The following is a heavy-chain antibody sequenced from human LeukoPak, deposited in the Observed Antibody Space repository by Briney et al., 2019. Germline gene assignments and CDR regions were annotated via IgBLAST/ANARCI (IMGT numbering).Heavy chain of an antibody. J-gene: IGHJ4*02. D-gene: IGHD3-10*01. CDR1: GYTFTSYY. Sequence: ASVKVSCKASGYTFTSYYMHWVRQAPGQGLEWMGIINPSGGSTSYAQKFQGRVTMTRDMSTSTVYMELSSLRSEDTAVYYCARDGNPLYYYGSGSYSSPSFFDYWGQGTLVTVSS. CDR2: INPSGGST. V-gene: IGHV1-46*01. CDR3: ARDGNPLYYYGSGSYSSPSFFDY.